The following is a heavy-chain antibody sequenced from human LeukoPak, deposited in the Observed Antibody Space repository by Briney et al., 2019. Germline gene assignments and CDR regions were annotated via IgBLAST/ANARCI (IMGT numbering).Heavy chain of an antibody. CDR3: ARVGSVTNFGVVSYYFDY. CDR2: IYPDDSDS. Sequence: GESLKISCKASGYSFDYYWIAWVRQMPGKGLEWMGIIYPDDSDSTYSPSFQGQVTISVDKSINTAYLQWSSLKASNTAIYYCARVGSVTNFGVVSYYFDYWGQGTLVTVFS. D-gene: IGHD3-3*01. J-gene: IGHJ4*02. V-gene: IGHV5-51*01. CDR1: GYSFDYYW.